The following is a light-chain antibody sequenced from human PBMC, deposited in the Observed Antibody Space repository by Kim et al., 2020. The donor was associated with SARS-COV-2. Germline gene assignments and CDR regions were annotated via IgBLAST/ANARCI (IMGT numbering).Light chain of an antibody. V-gene: IGLV3-21*04. CDR3: QVWDSSSDHWV. CDR2: YDS. J-gene: IGLJ3*02. Sequence: SYELTQPPSVSVAPGKTARIPCGGNNIGSKSVHWYQQKPGQAPVLVIYYDSDRPSGIPERFSGSNSGNTATLTISRVEAGDEADYYCQVWDSSSDHWVFGGGTKLTVL. CDR1: NIGSKS.